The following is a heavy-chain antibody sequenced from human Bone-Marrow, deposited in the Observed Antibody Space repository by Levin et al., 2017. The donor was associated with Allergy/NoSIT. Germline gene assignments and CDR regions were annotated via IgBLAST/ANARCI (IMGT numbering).Heavy chain of an antibody. V-gene: IGHV1-69*06. CDR2: IVPIFGTT. J-gene: IGHJ4*02. D-gene: IGHD6-6*01. Sequence: SVKVSCKASGGIFSTYVISWVRQAPGQGLEWMGGIVPIFGTTHYAQKLQGRITITADKSTSTVYMELSRLRSEDTAVYYCAGSSSGTGQCDHWGQGTLVTVSS. CDR3: AGSSSGTGQCDH. CDR1: GGIFSTYV.